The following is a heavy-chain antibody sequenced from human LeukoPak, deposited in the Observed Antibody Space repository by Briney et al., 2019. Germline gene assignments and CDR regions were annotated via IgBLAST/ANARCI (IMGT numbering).Heavy chain of an antibody. CDR1: GFTFSTYW. CDR2: ISSDGRNT. D-gene: IGHD7-27*01. CDR3: AREWALPGAYYMDV. Sequence: GGSLRLSCASSGFTFSTYWMHWVRQAPGKGLVWVSRISSDGRNTIYADSVKGRFTISRDSANNTLFLQMNSLRGDDTAVYYCAREWALPGAYYMDVWGKGTTVTVSS. V-gene: IGHV3-74*01. J-gene: IGHJ6*03.